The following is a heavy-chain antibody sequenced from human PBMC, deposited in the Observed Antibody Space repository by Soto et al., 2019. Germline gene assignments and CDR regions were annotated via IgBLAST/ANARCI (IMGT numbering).Heavy chain of an antibody. J-gene: IGHJ1*01. CDR2: IYPGDSDT. CDR1: GYSFTSYW. Sequence: GESLKISCKGSGYSFTSYWIGWVRQMPGKGLEWMGIIYPGDSDTRYSPSFQGQVTISADKSISTAYLQSSSLKASDTAMYYCASATYYYDSSGYYFEYFQHWGQGTLVTVSS. D-gene: IGHD3-22*01. V-gene: IGHV5-51*01. CDR3: ASATYYYDSSGYYFEYFQH.